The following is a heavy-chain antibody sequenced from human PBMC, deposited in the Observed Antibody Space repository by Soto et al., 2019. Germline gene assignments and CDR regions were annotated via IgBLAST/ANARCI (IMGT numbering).Heavy chain of an antibody. V-gene: IGHV3-9*01. CDR1: GFTFDDYV. J-gene: IGHJ6*03. D-gene: IGHD3-9*01. Sequence: GGSLRLSCAASGFTFDDYVMHWVRQAPGKGLEWVSGISWNSGSIGYADSGKGRFTISRDNAKNSLYLQMNSLRAEDTALYYCAKVYDILTGYYPGHMDVWGKGTTVTVSS. CDR2: ISWNSGSI. CDR3: AKVYDILTGYYPGHMDV.